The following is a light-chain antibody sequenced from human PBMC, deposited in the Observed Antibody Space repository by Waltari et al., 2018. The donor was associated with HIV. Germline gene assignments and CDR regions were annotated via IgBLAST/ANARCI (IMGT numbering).Light chain of an antibody. CDR2: GKD. V-gene: IGLV3-19*01. Sequence: SSELTQDPAVSVALGQTVRITCQGDSLRKYSANWYQQKPGQAPVVVMYGKDNRPSGTPARFSGSSSGNTGSLTITGAQAEDEADYYCESRHSNDKHHVFGTGTKVTV. CDR3: ESRHSNDKHHV. J-gene: IGLJ1*01. CDR1: SLRKYS.